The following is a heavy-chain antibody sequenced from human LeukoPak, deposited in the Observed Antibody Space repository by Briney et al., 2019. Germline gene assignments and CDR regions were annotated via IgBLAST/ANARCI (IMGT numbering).Heavy chain of an antibody. CDR1: GFTFSSYA. CDR3: TRDLARYYDFWSGYSWFDP. D-gene: IGHD3-3*01. J-gene: IGHJ5*02. V-gene: IGHV3-30*01. Sequence: PGGSLRLSCAASGFTFSSYAMHWVRQAPGKGLEWVAVISYDGSNKYYADSVKGRFTISRDNSKNTLYLQMNSLRAEDTAVYYCTRDLARYYDFWSGYSWFDPRGQGTLVTVSS. CDR2: ISYDGSNK.